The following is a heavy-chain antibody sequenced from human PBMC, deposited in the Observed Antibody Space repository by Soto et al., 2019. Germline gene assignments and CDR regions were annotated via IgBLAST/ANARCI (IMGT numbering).Heavy chain of an antibody. V-gene: IGHV3-30*18. CDR3: AKQVWGDYEGRRRWYFDL. CDR1: GFTFSSYG. Sequence: QVQLVESGGGVVQPGRSLRLSCAASGFTFSSYGMHWVRQAPGKGLEWVAVISYDGSNKYYADSVKGRFTISRDNSKNTLYLQMNSLRAEDTAVYYCAKQVWGDYEGRRRWYFDLWGRGTLVTVSS. D-gene: IGHD4-17*01. J-gene: IGHJ2*01. CDR2: ISYDGSNK.